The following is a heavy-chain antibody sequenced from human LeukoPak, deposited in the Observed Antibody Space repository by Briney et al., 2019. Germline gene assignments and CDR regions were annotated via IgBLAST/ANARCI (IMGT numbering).Heavy chain of an antibody. V-gene: IGHV1-69*13. CDR2: IIPIFGTA. J-gene: IGHJ4*02. CDR1: GGTFSSYA. CDR3: AKLATSDTGETY. Sequence: SVKVSCKASGGTFSSYAISWVRQAPGQGLEWMGGIIPIFGTANYAQKFQGRVTITADESTSTAYMELSSLRSEDTAIYYCAKLATSDTGETYWGQGTLVTVSS. D-gene: IGHD3-16*01.